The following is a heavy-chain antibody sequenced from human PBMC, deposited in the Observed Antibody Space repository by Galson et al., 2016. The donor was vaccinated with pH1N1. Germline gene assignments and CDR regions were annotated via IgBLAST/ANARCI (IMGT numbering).Heavy chain of an antibody. J-gene: IGHJ4*02. CDR2: MNPNNDNT. D-gene: IGHD2-15*01. V-gene: IGHV1-8*01. CDR3: ARGGYCSGGSCYDVFDY. CDR1: GYTFTDYD. Sequence: SVKVSCKASGYTFTDYDINWVRQGTGQGLEWMGWMNPNNDNTGYAQKFQGRVTMTRNTSISTAYMELSSLGSEDTAVYYCARGGYCSGGSCYDVFDYWGQGTLVTVS.